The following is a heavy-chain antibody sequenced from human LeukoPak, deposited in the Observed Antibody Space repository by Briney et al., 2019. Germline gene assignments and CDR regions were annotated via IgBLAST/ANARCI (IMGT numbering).Heavy chain of an antibody. D-gene: IGHD2-2*01. CDR1: GGTFSSYA. CDR3: ARAYCSSTSCYAPTDYYYGMDV. Sequence: SVKVSCKASGGTFSSYAISWVRQAPGQGLEWMGGIIPIFGTANYAQKFQGRVTITADESTSTAYMELSSLRSEDTAVYYCARAYCSSTSCYAPTDYYYGMDVWGKGTTVTVPS. V-gene: IGHV1-69*13. J-gene: IGHJ6*04. CDR2: IIPIFGTA.